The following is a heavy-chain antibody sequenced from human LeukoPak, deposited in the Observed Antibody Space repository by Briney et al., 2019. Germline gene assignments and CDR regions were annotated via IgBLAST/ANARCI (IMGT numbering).Heavy chain of an antibody. CDR3: ARSPDDGDYFDY. V-gene: IGHV2-70*04. CDR2: IDWDDDK. J-gene: IGHJ4*02. CDR1: GFSLSTSGMR. D-gene: IGHD4-17*01. Sequence: SGPTLVNPTQTLTLTCTVSGFSLSTSGMRASWIRQPPGRALEWLARIDWDDDKFYSTSLKTRLTISKDTSKNQVVLTMTNMDPVDTATYYCARSPDDGDYFDYWGQGTLVTASS.